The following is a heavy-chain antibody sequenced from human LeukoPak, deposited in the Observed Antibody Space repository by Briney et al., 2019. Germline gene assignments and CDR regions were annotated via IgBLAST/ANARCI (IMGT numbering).Heavy chain of an antibody. J-gene: IGHJ4*02. Sequence: PGGSLRLSCAASGFTVSSNYMSWVRHAPGKGLEWVSVIYSGGSTYYADSAKGRFTISRDNSKNTLYLQMNSLRAEDTAVYYCARHRGYCSSTSCYPYYFDYWGQGTLVTVSS. CDR3: ARHRGYCSSTSCYPYYFDY. D-gene: IGHD2-2*01. V-gene: IGHV3-66*04. CDR2: IYSGGST. CDR1: GFTVSSNY.